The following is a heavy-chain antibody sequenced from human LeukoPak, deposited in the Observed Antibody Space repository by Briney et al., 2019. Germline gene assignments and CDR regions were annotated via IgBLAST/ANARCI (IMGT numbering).Heavy chain of an antibody. Sequence: PGGSLRLSCAASGFTVSSNFMSCVRQAPGKGLEWVSVIYSGGSTYYADSVKGRFTISRDNSKNTLYLQMNSLRAEDTAVYYCARDAIGVAGMDVWGQGTTVTVSS. CDR1: GFTVSSNF. V-gene: IGHV3-66*01. CDR2: IYSGGST. CDR3: ARDAIGVAGMDV. J-gene: IGHJ6*02. D-gene: IGHD2-21*01.